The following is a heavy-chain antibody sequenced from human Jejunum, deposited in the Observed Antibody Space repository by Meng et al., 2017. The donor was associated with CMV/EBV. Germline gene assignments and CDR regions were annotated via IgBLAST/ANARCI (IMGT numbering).Heavy chain of an antibody. J-gene: IGHJ5*02. Sequence: FPLTTSGVGVGWFRQPPGKALESLALIYWDDDKRYTPSLRSRLTITKDTSKNQVFLTMTNMDVADTATYYCAHRLPFNVDWNVGWFGPWGHGILVTVSS. CDR1: FPLTTSGVG. D-gene: IGHD1-1*01. CDR3: AHRLPFNVDWNVGWFGP. CDR2: IYWDDDK. V-gene: IGHV2-5*02.